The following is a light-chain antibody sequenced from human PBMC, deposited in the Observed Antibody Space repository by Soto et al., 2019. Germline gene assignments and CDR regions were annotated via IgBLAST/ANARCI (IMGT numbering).Light chain of an antibody. J-gene: IGKJ5*01. CDR3: QQYNNWPPT. CDR1: QSGSGN. V-gene: IGKV3-15*01. CDR2: GAS. Sequence: EIVMTQSPATLSVSPGERATLSCRASQSGSGNLAWYQQKPGQAPRLLIYGASTSATGIPARFSGSGSGTEFTLTISSLQSEDFAVYYCQQYNNWPPTFGQGTRLEIK.